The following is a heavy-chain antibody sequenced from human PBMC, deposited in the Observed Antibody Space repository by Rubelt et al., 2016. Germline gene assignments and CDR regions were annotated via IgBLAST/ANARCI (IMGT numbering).Heavy chain of an antibody. D-gene: IGHD3-16*01. CDR1: GGSISGYY. J-gene: IGHJ6*03. V-gene: IGHV4-59*01. CDR3: ARRVYADYDYYYFDV. Sequence: QVQLQVSGPGLVKPSETLSLTCTVSGGSISGYYWSWIRQPPGKGLEWIGYIYYTESTNYNPSLQGRVTISVDTSKNQVSLKLNSVTSADTAVYYWARRVYADYDYYYFDVWGEGTTVTVSS. CDR2: IYYTEST.